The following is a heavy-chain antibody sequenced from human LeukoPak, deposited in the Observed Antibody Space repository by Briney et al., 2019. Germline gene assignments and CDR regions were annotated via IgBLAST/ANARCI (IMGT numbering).Heavy chain of an antibody. Sequence: ASVKVSCKASGYTLTDYYMHWVRQAPGQGLEWMGRINPNSGNTGYAQKFQGRVTMTRNTSISTAYMELSSLRSEDTAVYYCARGPLGAFDIWGQGTMVTVSS. CDR2: INPNSGNT. J-gene: IGHJ3*02. CDR3: ARGPLGAFDI. CDR1: GYTLTDYY. V-gene: IGHV1-8*02. D-gene: IGHD7-27*01.